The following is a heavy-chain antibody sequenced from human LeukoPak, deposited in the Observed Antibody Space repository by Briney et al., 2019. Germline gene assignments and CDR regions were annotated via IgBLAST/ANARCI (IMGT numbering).Heavy chain of an antibody. D-gene: IGHD3/OR15-3a*01. CDR3: ARHAGDYDFWSGGTLDF. CDR1: GYSISSGYY. J-gene: IGHJ4*02. V-gene: IGHV4-38-2*02. CDR2: IYHSGST. Sequence: SETLSLTFTVSGYSISSGYYWGWIRQPPGKGLEWIGSIYHSGSTYYNPSLRSRVTISVDTSKNQFSLKLSSVTAADTAVYYCARHAGDYDFWSGGTLDFWGQGTLVTVSS.